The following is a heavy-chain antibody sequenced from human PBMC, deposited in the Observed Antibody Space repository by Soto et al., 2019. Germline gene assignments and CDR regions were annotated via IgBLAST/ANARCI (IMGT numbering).Heavy chain of an antibody. D-gene: IGHD6-19*01. V-gene: IGHV3-33*01. CDR3: AREQVGVAGSTYDY. Sequence: QVQLVESGGGVVQPGTSLRLSCAASGFTFSTYGMHWVRQAPGKGLDWVALIWYDGSRTHYAESVKGRFTISRDNSKNTLHLQMNSVRVEDTSVYYCAREQVGVAGSTYDYWGQGTLVTVSS. CDR1: GFTFSTYG. CDR2: IWYDGSRT. J-gene: IGHJ4*02.